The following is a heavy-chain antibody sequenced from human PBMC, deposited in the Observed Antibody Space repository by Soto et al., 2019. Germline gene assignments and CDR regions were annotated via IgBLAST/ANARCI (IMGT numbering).Heavy chain of an antibody. Sequence: GTLSISCAVYGASFGRNCWCWIRQSPGKGLEWIGEINHSGSTNYNPSLKSRATISVDTSKNQFSLKLSSVTAADTAVYYCARDDNGTDVFDIWGQGTMVT. CDR2: INHSGST. V-gene: IGHV4-34*01. CDR3: ARDDNGTDVFDI. CDR1: GASFGRNC. J-gene: IGHJ3*02. D-gene: IGHD2-8*01.